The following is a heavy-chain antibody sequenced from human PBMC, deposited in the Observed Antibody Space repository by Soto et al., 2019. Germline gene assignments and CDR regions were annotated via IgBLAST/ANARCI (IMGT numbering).Heavy chain of an antibody. V-gene: IGHV1-2*04. CDR3: ARSADYYYSNSPFDY. CDR1: GYTFTGYY. CDR2: INPNSGGT. J-gene: IGHJ4*02. D-gene: IGHD4-4*01. Sequence: ASVKVSCKASGYTFTGYYMHWVRQAPGQGLEWMGWINPNSGGTNYAQKFQGWVTMTRDTSISTAYMELGRLRSDDTAVYYCARSADYYYSNSPFDYWGQGTLVTVSS.